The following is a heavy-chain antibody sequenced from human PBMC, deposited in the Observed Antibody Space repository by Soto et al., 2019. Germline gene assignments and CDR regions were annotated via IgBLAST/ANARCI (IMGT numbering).Heavy chain of an antibody. CDR2: IKSNTDGGTN. J-gene: IGHJ4*02. CDR3: TARPYSSSRYGE. CDR1: GFPISNDC. V-gene: IGHV3-15*01. Sequence: GGTLSLSCAVSGFPISNDCMSWVRPAPGKGLEWVGRIKSNTDGGTNHYATPVKGRFTISRDDSKNTLYLQMNSLKPAEPAVYYCTARPYSSSRYGEWGEGT. D-gene: IGHD6-13*01.